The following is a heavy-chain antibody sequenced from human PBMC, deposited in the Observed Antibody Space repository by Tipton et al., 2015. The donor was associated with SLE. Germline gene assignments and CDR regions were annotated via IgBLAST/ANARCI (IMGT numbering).Heavy chain of an antibody. CDR1: GGSISSGGYY. CDR2: IYYSGST. V-gene: IGHV4-31*03. CDR3: SRDSYMTGSYWYFDL. D-gene: IGHD3-9*01. J-gene: IGHJ2*01. Sequence: TLSLTCTVSGGSISSGGYYWSWIRQHPGKGLEWIGYIYYSGSTYYNPSLKSRVTISVDTSKNQFSLKLSSVTAADTAVYYCSRDSYMTGSYWYFDLWGRGTLVTVSS.